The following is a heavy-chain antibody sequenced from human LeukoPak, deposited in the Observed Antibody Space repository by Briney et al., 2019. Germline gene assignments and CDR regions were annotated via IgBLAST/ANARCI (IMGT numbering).Heavy chain of an antibody. D-gene: IGHD4-17*01. CDR1: GYTFTSYD. V-gene: IGHV1-8*01. CDR3: ASITVTTPSYYYYGMDV. CDR2: MNPNSGNT. J-gene: IGHJ6*02. Sequence: ASVKVSCKASGYTFTSYDINWVRQATGQGLEWMGWMNPNSGNTGYAQKFQGRVTMTRNTSISTAYMELGSLRSEDTAVYYCASITVTTPSYYYYGMDVWGQGTTVTVSS.